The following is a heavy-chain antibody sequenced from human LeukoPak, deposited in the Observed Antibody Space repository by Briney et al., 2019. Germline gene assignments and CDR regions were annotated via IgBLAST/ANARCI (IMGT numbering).Heavy chain of an antibody. D-gene: IGHD3-3*01. V-gene: IGHV4-34*10. Sequence: GSLRLSCAASGFTFSSYEMNWVRQPPGKGLEWIGEVHLDGGTSYNPSLESRLTMSVDLSENHISLKLTSVTAADTAVYYCAREGGFYRPLDYSGQGILVTVSS. CDR2: VHLDGGT. J-gene: IGHJ4*02. CDR3: AREGGFYRPLDY. CDR1: GFTFSSYE.